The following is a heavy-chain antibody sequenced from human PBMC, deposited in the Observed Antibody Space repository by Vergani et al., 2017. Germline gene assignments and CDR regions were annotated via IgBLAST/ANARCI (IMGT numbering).Heavy chain of an antibody. Sequence: QVQLVQSGAEVKKPGSSVKVSCKASGGTFSSYAISWVRQAPGQGLEWMGRIIPILGTANDAQKFQGRVTITADESTSAAYMELSSLRSEDTAVYYCARATREIQEDDAFDIWGQGTMVTVSS. D-gene: IGHD5-18*01. J-gene: IGHJ3*02. CDR3: ARATREIQEDDAFDI. V-gene: IGHV1-69*11. CDR1: GGTFSSYA. CDR2: IIPILGTA.